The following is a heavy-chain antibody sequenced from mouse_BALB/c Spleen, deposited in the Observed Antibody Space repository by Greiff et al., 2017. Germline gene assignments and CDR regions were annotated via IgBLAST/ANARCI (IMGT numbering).Heavy chain of an antibody. CDR3: ARREDSYGSSSWFAY. V-gene: IGHV5-6*01. CDR1: GFTFSSYG. J-gene: IGHJ3*01. Sequence: EVQVVESGGDLVKPGGSLKLSCAASGFTFSSYGMSWVRQTPDKRLEWVATISSGGSYTYYPDSVKGRFTISRDNAKNTLYLQMSSLKSEDTAMYYCARREDSYGSSSWFAYWGQGTLVTVSA. D-gene: IGHD1-1*01. CDR2: ISSGGSYT.